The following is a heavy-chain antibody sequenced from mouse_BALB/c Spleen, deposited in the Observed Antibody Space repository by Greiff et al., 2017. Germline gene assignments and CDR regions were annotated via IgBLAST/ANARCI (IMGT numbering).Heavy chain of an antibody. D-gene: IGHD1-1*01. J-gene: IGHJ4*01. V-gene: IGHV10-1*02. Sequence: DVMLVESGGGLVQPKGSLKLSCAASGFTFNTYAMNWVRQAPGKGLEWVARIRSKSNNYATYYADSVKDRFTISRDDSQSMLYLQMNNLKTEDTAMYYCVRVIYYYGSSGYYYAMDYWGQGTSVTVSS. CDR1: GFTFNTYA. CDR3: VRVIYYYGSSGYYYAMDY. CDR2: IRSKSNNYAT.